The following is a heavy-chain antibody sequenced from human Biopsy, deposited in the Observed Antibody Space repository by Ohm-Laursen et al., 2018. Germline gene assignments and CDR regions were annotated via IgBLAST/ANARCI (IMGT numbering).Heavy chain of an antibody. Sequence: SSVKVSCKASGGTFSNYAISWVRQAPGQGLEWLGGIIPVSDTANYAQKFQGRVTITADKPTSTAYMELSSLRSEDTALYYCSSSSYCGRTTCYQNYGMDVWGQGTTVTVSS. D-gene: IGHD2-2*01. CDR2: IIPVSDTA. J-gene: IGHJ6*01. CDR3: SSSSYCGRTTCYQNYGMDV. CDR1: GGTFSNYA. V-gene: IGHV1-69*06.